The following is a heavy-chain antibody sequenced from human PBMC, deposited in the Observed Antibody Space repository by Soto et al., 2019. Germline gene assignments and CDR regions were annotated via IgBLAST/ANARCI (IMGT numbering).Heavy chain of an antibody. V-gene: IGHV2-5*02. CDR3: AHYGSTSPAGWFDP. Sequence: QITLKESGPTLVKPTQTLTLTCTFSGLSLSTSGEAVGWIRQPPGKALEGLALIYWDDDKRYNPTLQTSLTIATYTSQNPVVLTLTNMDPVDTATYDCAHYGSTSPAGWFDPWGQGILVTVSS. CDR2: IYWDDDK. CDR1: GLSLSTSGEA. J-gene: IGHJ5*02. D-gene: IGHD3-10*01.